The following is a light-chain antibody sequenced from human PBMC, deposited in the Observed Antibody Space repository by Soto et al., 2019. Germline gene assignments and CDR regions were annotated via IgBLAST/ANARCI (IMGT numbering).Light chain of an antibody. CDR2: KVS. CDR3: MKGTHWPIT. CDR1: QSLVHSDGIAY. J-gene: IGKJ5*01. V-gene: IGKV2-30*02. Sequence: DVVMPPSPISLPVTLGTPASISCRSHQSLVHSDGIAYFSWFQQRPGRSPRRLIYKVSNRDSGVPARFSGSGSGTDFALKISRVEAEEVGVYYCMKGTHWPITVGQGTRLEI.